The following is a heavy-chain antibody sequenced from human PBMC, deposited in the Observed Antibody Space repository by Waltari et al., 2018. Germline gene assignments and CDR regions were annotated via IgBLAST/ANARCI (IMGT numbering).Heavy chain of an antibody. V-gene: IGHV4-30-4*08. J-gene: IGHJ4*02. CDR1: GGSISRGDYY. D-gene: IGHD2-2*01. CDR3: ASEVVPDYYFDY. Sequence: QVQLQESGPGLVKPSQTLSLTCPVPGGSISRGDYYWSWLRQPPGKGLEWIGYIYYSGSTYYNPSLKSRVTISVDTSKNQFSLKLSSVTAADTAVYYCASEVVPDYYFDYWGQGTLVTVSS. CDR2: IYYSGST.